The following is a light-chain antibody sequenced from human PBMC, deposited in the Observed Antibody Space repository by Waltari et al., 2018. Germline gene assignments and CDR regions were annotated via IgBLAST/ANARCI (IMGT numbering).Light chain of an antibody. CDR1: NLGRRN. Sequence: SFDLTQPLSVSVALGQTARLTCGGDNLGRRNVHWYQQKPGQAPILVIYRDNNRPSGIPERFSGSNSGNTATLSISRAQAGDEADYFCQVWDSSSNAVFGGGTKLTVL. J-gene: IGLJ2*01. CDR3: QVWDSSSNAV. CDR2: RDN. V-gene: IGLV3-9*01.